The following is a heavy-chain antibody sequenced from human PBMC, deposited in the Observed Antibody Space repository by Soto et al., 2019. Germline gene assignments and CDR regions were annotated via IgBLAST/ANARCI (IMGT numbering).Heavy chain of an antibody. CDR3: ARDGIGGTVFRGYLDY. CDR2: RRFDGSNE. D-gene: IGHD1-7*01. V-gene: IGHV3-33*01. Sequence: QEQLVESGGGVVQPGTSLRLSCAVPGGIYHGYGMHWVRQAPGKGLEWVAIRRFDGSNEDYADSVKGRFTISRDNSKNTLYLQMNTLGAEDTAVYYCARDGIGGTVFRGYLDYWGRGTVVTVSS. CDR1: GGIYHGYG. J-gene: IGHJ4*02.